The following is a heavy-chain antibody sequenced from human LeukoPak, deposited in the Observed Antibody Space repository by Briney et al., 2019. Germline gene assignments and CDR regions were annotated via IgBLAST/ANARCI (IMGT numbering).Heavy chain of an antibody. CDR1: EATFNYYW. CDR2: IKHDGSLK. V-gene: IGHV3-7*01. CDR3: ARYFFGMDV. D-gene: IGHD2/OR15-2a*01. Sequence: GGSLRLSWVASEATFNYYWMTWVRQAPGKGLEWVANIKHDGSLKYYMDSVKGRFTISRDNSLNSVYLQMNSVRAEDTAVYYCARYFFGMDVWGQGTTVTVSS. J-gene: IGHJ6*02.